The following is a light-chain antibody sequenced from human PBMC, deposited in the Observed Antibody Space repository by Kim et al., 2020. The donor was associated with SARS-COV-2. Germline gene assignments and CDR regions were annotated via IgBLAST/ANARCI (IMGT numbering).Light chain of an antibody. CDR2: DVY. J-gene: IGKJ2*03. CDR3: QQYESYSQYS. CDR1: QSISRW. Sequence: SGGDRVTITCRASQSISRWLDLYQQKPGKAPQPLIYDVYTLERGVPSRFSGSGSGTEFTLTISSLQPDDFATYYCQQYESYSQYSWGQGTKLEI. V-gene: IGKV1-5*01.